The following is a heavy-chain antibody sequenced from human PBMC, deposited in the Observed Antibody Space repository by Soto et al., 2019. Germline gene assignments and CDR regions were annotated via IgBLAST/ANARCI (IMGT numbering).Heavy chain of an antibody. CDR2: IYYSGST. CDR3: ARVPDLNYCSRTSCLYYFDY. V-gene: IGHV4-31*03. J-gene: IGHJ4*02. CDR1: GGSMSSGGYY. Sequence: PSEPLSLTCTVSGGSMSSGGYYWSWIRQHPGKGLEWIGYIYYSGSTYYNPSLKSRVTISVDTSKNQFSLKLSSVTAEDTAVYYCARVPDLNYCSRTSCLYYFDYWGQGALVTVSP. D-gene: IGHD2-2*01.